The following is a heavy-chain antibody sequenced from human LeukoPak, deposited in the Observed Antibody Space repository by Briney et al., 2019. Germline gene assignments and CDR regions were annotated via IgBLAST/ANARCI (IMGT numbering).Heavy chain of an antibody. Sequence: PSETLSLTCAVYGGSFSDYYWSWIRQPPGKGLEWIGEINHSGDTKYNPSLKSRVTISVDTSKNQFSLKVSSVTAADTAVYYCATIQLWPLHYFDYWGQGTLVTVSS. CDR3: ATIQLWPLHYFDY. CDR1: GGSFSDYY. CDR2: INHSGDT. V-gene: IGHV4-34*01. J-gene: IGHJ4*02. D-gene: IGHD5-18*01.